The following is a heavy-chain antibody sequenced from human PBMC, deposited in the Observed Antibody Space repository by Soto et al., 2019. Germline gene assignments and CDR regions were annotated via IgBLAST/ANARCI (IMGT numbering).Heavy chain of an antibody. CDR2: IGGRGAST. CDR3: AKPIAVAGTQIFDY. V-gene: IGHV3-23*01. Sequence: GGSLRLSCAASVFTFSSYAMSWFRQARGKGLEWVSAIGGRGASTYYADSVKGRFTISRDNSKSTLYLQMNSLRAEDTAIYYCAKPIAVAGTQIFDYWGQGTLVTVSS. D-gene: IGHD6-19*01. J-gene: IGHJ4*02. CDR1: VFTFSSYA.